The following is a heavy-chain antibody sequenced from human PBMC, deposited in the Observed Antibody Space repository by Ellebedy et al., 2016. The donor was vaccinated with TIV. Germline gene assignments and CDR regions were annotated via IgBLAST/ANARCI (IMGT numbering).Heavy chain of an antibody. CDR2: ISSSSGYI. D-gene: IGHD1-26*01. CDR1: GFTFSSYS. Sequence: GESLKISCAASGFTFSSYSMNWVRQAPGKGLEWVSSISSSSGYISYADSVKGRFTISRDNARNSLYLQMNSLRAENTAVYYCARDKWELPDAFDIWGQGTMVTVSS. V-gene: IGHV3-21*01. J-gene: IGHJ3*02. CDR3: ARDKWELPDAFDI.